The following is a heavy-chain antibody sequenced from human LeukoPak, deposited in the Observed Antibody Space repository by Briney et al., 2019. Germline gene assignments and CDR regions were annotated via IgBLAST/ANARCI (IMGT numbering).Heavy chain of an antibody. D-gene: IGHD3-3*01. Sequence: PSETLSLTCSVSGGYISINNYYWGWIRQAPGKGLEWIVSINYSGTTYYNPCRNSLITMTVDTSKNQFPLKLSSVTAADTAVYYCARHPRPRGYWQTNRMSPTYYFDYWGQGTLVTVSS. V-gene: IGHV4-39*06. CDR1: GGYISINNYY. CDR2: INYSGTT. CDR3: ARHPRPRGYWQTNRMSPTYYFDY. J-gene: IGHJ4*02.